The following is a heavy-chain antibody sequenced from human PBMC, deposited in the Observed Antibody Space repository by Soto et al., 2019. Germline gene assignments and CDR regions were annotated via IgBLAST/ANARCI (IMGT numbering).Heavy chain of an antibody. V-gene: IGHV4-59*01. J-gene: IGHJ4*02. CDR2: IYYSGST. CDR1: GGSISPYY. Sequence: QVQLQESGPGLVKPSETLSLTCTVSGGSISPYYWGWIRQTPGKGLELIGDIYYSGSTNYNPSLKSRVTISVDTSKNHFSLRLNSVTAADTAVYYCAKWGSVSGFDYWGQGTLVTVSS. D-gene: IGHD3-10*01. CDR3: AKWGSVSGFDY.